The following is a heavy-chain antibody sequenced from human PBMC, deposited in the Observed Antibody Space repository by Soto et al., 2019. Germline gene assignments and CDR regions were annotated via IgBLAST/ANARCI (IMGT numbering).Heavy chain of an antibody. J-gene: IGHJ4*02. Sequence: PSDTLSLTCTVSVCSISSYYWSWIRQPPGKGLEWIGYIYYSGSTKYNPSLKSRVTISVDTSKNRFSLKLSSVTAADTAVYYCAREVLGAFDSWGQGTLVPSP. CDR1: VCSISSYY. CDR2: IYYSGST. CDR3: AREVLGAFDS. V-gene: IGHV4-59*01.